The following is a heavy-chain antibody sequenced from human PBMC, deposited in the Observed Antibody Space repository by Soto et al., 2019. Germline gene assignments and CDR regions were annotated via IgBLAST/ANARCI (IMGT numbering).Heavy chain of an antibody. V-gene: IGHV1-2*02. CDR3: VREDGLVGSNSAFDY. CDR2: INPNSGGT. CDR1: RYTFTGYY. J-gene: IGHJ4*02. D-gene: IGHD7-27*01. Sequence: GASVKVSCKASRYTFTGYYMHWVRQAPGQGLEWMGWINPNSGGTNYAQKFQGRVTMTRDTSISTAYMELSRLRSEDTAVYYCVREDGLVGSNSAFDYWGQGTLVTVSS.